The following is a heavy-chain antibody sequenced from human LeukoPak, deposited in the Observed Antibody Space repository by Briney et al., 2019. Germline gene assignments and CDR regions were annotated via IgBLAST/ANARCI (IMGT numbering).Heavy chain of an antibody. CDR1: GFTFSSYS. Sequence: GGSLRLSCAASGFTFSSYSMNWVRQAPGKGLEWVSYISSSSTTIYYADSVKGRFTISRDNAKNSLYLQMNSLRAEDTAVYYRARDWYSEKGYWGQGTLVTVSS. D-gene: IGHD1-26*01. CDR2: ISSSSTTI. J-gene: IGHJ4*02. V-gene: IGHV3-48*04. CDR3: ARDWYSEKGY.